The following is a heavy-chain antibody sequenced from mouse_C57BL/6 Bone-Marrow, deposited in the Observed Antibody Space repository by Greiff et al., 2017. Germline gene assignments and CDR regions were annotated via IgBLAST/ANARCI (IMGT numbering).Heavy chain of an antibody. CDR1: GYAFSSSW. J-gene: IGHJ3*01. D-gene: IGHD2-4*01. V-gene: IGHV1-82*01. CDR2: IYPGDGDT. Sequence: VQLQESGPELVKPGASVKISCKASGYAFSSSWMNWVKQRPGQGLEWIGRIYPGDGDTNYNGKFKGKATLTADKSSSTAYMQLSSLTSEDSAVYFCATRLGYWGQGTLVTVSA. CDR3: ATRLGY.